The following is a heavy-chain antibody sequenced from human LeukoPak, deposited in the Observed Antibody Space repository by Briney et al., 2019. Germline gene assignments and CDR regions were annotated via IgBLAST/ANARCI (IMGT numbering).Heavy chain of an antibody. CDR2: IIPIFGTA. CDR1: GGTFSSYA. CDR3: ARDLLNADSSGWSDY. J-gene: IGHJ4*02. D-gene: IGHD6-19*01. V-gene: IGHV1-69*06. Sequence: GASVKVSCKASGGTFSSYAISWVRQAPGQGLEWMGGIIPIFGTANYAQKFQGRVTITADKSTSTAYMELSSLRSEDTAVYYCARDLLNADSSGWSDYWGQGTLVTVSS.